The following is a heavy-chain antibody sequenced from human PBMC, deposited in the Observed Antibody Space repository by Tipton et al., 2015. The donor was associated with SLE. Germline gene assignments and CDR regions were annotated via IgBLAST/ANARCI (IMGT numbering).Heavy chain of an antibody. Sequence: QVQLVQSGAEVKKPGASVKVSCKASGYTFTDYYMHWVRQAPGQGLEWMGGIIPIFGTANYAQKFQGRVTITTDESTSTAYMELSSLRSEDTAVYYCAREYSSSQLGFDPWGQGTLVTVSS. D-gene: IGHD6-6*01. J-gene: IGHJ5*02. CDR1: GYTFTDYY. CDR2: IIPIFGTA. CDR3: AREYSSSQLGFDP. V-gene: IGHV1-69*01.